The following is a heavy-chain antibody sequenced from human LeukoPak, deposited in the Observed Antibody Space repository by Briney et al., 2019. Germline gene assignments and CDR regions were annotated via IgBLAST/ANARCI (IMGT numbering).Heavy chain of an antibody. CDR1: GFTFSSYS. V-gene: IGHV3-48*01. D-gene: IGHD6-19*01. J-gene: IGHJ5*02. Sequence: RGSLRLSCAASGFTFSSYSMNWVRQAPGKGLEWVSYISSSSSTIYYADSVKGGFTISRDNAKNSLYLQMNSLRAEDTAVYYCARDRQSSGWSNWFDPWGQGTLVTVSS. CDR2: ISSSSSTI. CDR3: ARDRQSSGWSNWFDP.